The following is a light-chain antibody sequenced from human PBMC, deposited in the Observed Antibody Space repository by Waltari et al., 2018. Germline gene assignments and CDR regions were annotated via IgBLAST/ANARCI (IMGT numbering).Light chain of an antibody. CDR1: SSYVGTYNL. CDR2: EAT. J-gene: IGLJ1*01. CDR3: CSYATIGTLYV. Sequence: QSALTQPASVSGSPGQSITISCPGTSSYVGTYNLVSWYQQHPGEAPKLLIYEATKRPSGVSNRFSASKSGNTASLTISGLQVEDEADYYCCSYATIGTLYVFGTGTKVTVL. V-gene: IGLV2-23*01.